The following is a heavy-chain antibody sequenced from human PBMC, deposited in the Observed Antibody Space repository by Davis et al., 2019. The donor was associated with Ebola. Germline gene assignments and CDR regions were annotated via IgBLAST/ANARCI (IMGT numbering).Heavy chain of an antibody. CDR2: IYYSGST. J-gene: IGHJ5*02. V-gene: IGHV4-39*01. D-gene: IGHD2-15*01. CDR3: ARLTGSCSGGTCYP. CDR1: GGSISSSSYS. Sequence: SETLSLTCTVSGGSISSSSYSWGWIRQPPGKGLEWIGNIYYSGSTNYNPSLKSRVTIAIDTSKNQFSLKLSSVTAADTTVYYCARLTGSCSGGTCYPWGQGTLVTVSS.